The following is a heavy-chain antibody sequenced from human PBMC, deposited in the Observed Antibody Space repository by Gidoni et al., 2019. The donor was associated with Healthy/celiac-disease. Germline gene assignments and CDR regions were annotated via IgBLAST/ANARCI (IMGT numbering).Heavy chain of an antibody. Sequence: EVQLVESGGGLVQPGGSLRLSCAASGFTFSSYRMNWVRQAPGKGLEGVSYISSSSSTIYDADSVKGRFTISRDNAKNSLYLQMNSLRAEDTAVYYCARVSDDILTGYYKGDYYYYMDVWGKGTTVTVSS. D-gene: IGHD3-9*01. J-gene: IGHJ6*03. CDR3: ARVSDDILTGYYKGDYYYYMDV. CDR1: GFTFSSYR. V-gene: IGHV3-48*01. CDR2: ISSSSSTI.